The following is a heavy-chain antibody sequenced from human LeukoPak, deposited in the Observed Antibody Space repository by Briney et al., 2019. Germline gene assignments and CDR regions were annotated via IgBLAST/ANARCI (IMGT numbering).Heavy chain of an antibody. J-gene: IGHJ6*03. V-gene: IGHV1-69*13. D-gene: IGHD3-10*01. Sequence: SVKVSCKASGGTFSSYAISWVRQAPGQGLEWMGGIIPIFGTANYAQKYQGRVTITADESTSTAYMELSSLRSEDTAVYYCARADRAGELYHYYYMDVWGKGTTVTVSS. CDR1: GGTFSSYA. CDR3: ARADRAGELYHYYYMDV. CDR2: IIPIFGTA.